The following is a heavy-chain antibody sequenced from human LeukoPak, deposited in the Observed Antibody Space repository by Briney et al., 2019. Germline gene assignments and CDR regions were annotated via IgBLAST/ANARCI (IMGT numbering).Heavy chain of an antibody. V-gene: IGHV3-23*01. CDR1: GFAISSDA. CDR3: AKRRSRNTGPFDY. CDR2: ISGSNT. J-gene: IGHJ4*02. D-gene: IGHD5-18*01. Sequence: GGSLRLSCAASGFAISSDALTWVRLAPGKGLECVSGISGSNTYYAESVKGRFTISRDDSNNMLYLQMNSLRAEDTAVYYCAKRRSRNTGPFDYWGQGTLVTVSP.